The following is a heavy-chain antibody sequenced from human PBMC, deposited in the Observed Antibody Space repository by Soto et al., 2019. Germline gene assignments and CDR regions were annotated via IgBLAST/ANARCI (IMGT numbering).Heavy chain of an antibody. CDR2: IYPGDSDS. Sequence: GESLKISCEGFGYNFATYWIAWVRQMPGKGLEYMGIIYPGDSDSRYSPSFQGQVTFSADKSISTAYMQWSSLKASDTAMYYCARHGFYGDYASNYFDPWGQGTLVTVS. CDR1: GYNFATYW. CDR3: ARHGFYGDYASNYFDP. J-gene: IGHJ5*02. V-gene: IGHV5-51*01. D-gene: IGHD4-17*01.